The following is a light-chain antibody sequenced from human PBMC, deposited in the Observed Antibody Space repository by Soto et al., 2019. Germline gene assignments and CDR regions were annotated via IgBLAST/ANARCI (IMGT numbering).Light chain of an antibody. CDR2: DAS. V-gene: IGKV1-5*01. CDR3: QQYNSYSQNT. CDR1: QSISSW. Sequence: DIQMTQSPSTLSASVGDRVTITCRASQSISSWLAWYQQKPGKAPKLPIYDASSLESGVPSRFSGSGSGTEVTLTISSLQPDDFATYYCQQYNSYSQNTFGQGTRLEIK. J-gene: IGKJ5*01.